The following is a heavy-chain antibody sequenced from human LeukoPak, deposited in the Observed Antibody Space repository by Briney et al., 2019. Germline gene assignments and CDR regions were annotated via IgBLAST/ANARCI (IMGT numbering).Heavy chain of an antibody. V-gene: IGHV4-31*03. Sequence: SETLSLTCTVSGGSISSGGYYWSWIRQHPGKGLEWIGYIYYSGSTYYNPSLKSRVTISVDTSKNQFSLKLSSVTAPDTAVYYCATLGHIVVVTAIGAFDIWGQGTMVTVSS. CDR1: GGSISSGGYY. CDR2: IYYSGST. J-gene: IGHJ3*02. D-gene: IGHD2-21*02. CDR3: ATLGHIVVVTAIGAFDI.